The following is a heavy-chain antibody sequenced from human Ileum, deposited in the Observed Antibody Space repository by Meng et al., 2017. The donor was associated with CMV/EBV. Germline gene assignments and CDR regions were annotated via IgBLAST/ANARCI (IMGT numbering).Heavy chain of an antibody. Sequence: VQLLACGGGLVEPGGSLRLSCVASGFTFSHAWMSWVRQAPGKGLEWVAIIRNDGSYKYYADSVKGRFTISRDNSKNTLYLQMNSLEPEDTAVYYCVRINYLDHWGQGTLVTVSS. CDR3: VRINYLDH. J-gene: IGHJ4*02. CDR2: IRNDGSYK. CDR1: GFTFSHAW. V-gene: IGHV3-30*02.